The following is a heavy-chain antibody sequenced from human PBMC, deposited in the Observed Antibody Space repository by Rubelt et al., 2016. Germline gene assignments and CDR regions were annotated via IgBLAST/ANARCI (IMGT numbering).Heavy chain of an antibody. Sequence: GKGLEWVSSIIISSSFIYYADSVKGRFTISRDNAKNSLYLQMNSLRAEDTAVYYCASLGIAVAGTFGDFDYWGQGTLVTVSS. J-gene: IGHJ4*02. CDR3: ASLGIAVAGTFGDFDY. D-gene: IGHD6-19*01. V-gene: IGHV3-21*01. CDR2: IIISSSFI.